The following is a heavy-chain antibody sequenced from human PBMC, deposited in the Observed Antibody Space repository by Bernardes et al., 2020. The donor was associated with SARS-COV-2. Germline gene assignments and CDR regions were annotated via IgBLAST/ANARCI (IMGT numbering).Heavy chain of an antibody. D-gene: IGHD2-8*01. Sequence: GGSLRLSCAASGFTFSDAWMSWVRQAPGKGLEWVGRIKSKTDGGTTDYAAPVKGRFTISRDDSKDTLYLQMNSLKIEDTGVYYCCVYANPWGQGTLVTVSS. V-gene: IGHV3-15*01. CDR1: GFTFSDAW. CDR2: IKSKTDGGTT. J-gene: IGHJ4*02. CDR3: CVYANP.